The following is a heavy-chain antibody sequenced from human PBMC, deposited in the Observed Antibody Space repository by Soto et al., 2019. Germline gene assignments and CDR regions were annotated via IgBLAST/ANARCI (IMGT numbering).Heavy chain of an antibody. CDR2: ISGYNGNT. Sequence: QVQLVQSSGEVKKPGASVKVSCKTSGYSFTTYGISWVRQTPGQGLEWMGWISGYNGNTNYAQNLQGRVTMTTDTATSTAYMELRSLRSDDTAVYSCARESPVTCYYFGTDVWGQGSTVTVSS. J-gene: IGHJ6*02. CDR3: ARESPVTCYYFGTDV. CDR1: GYSFTTYG. V-gene: IGHV1-18*01.